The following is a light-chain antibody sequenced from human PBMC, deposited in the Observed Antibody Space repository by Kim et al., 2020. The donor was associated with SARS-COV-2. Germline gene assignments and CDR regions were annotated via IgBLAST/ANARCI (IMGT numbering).Light chain of an antibody. V-gene: IGLV3-19*01. CDR3: NSRDSSGNHLV. CDR1: SLRSYY. Sequence: LGQTVRITCQGDSLRSYYASWYQQKPGQAPVFVIYGENNRPSWIPDRFSGSSSGNTASLTITGAQAEDEGDYYCNSRDSSGNHLVFGGRTKVTVL. J-gene: IGLJ2*01. CDR2: GEN.